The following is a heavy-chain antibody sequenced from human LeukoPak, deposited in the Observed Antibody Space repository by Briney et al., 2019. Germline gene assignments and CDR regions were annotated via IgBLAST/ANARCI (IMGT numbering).Heavy chain of an antibody. CDR1: GFTFSNYW. J-gene: IGHJ4*02. Sequence: GGSLRLSCAASGFTFSNYWMHWVRQAPGKGLVWVSRINSDGSRTTYADSVKGRFIISSDNAQNTLYLQMNSLRAEDTALYYCARDAWMASTPLDYWGQGTLVTASS. D-gene: IGHD5-24*01. V-gene: IGHV3-74*01. CDR2: INSDGSRT. CDR3: ARDAWMASTPLDY.